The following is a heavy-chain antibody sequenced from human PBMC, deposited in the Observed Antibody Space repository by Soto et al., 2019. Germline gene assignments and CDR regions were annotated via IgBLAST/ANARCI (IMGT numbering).Heavy chain of an antibody. CDR2: INSDGSGT. CDR3: ASWTLYDYYYGLDV. J-gene: IGHJ6*02. D-gene: IGHD1-1*01. CDR1: GFTFSSYW. V-gene: IGHV3-74*01. Sequence: PGGSLRLSCAASGFTFSSYWMHWVRQAPGKGLVWVSRINSDGSGTSYADSVKGRFTISRDNAKNTLYLQMNSLRAEDTAVYYCASWTLYDYYYGLDVWGQGTTVTVSS.